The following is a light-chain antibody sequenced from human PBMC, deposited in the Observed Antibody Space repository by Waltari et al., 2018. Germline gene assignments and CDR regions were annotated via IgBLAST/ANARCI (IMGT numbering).Light chain of an antibody. CDR3: AAWDDSLSGWV. Sequence: QSVLTQPPSASGTPGQGVTISCSGSSSNIGDNYVYWYQQFPGTSPKLLIHRNNQPPEGVPDRVSGSKSGASALLVISGLRSDDEADYHCAAWDDSLSGWVFGGGTKLTVL. J-gene: IGLJ3*02. CDR2: RNN. CDR1: SSNIGDNY. V-gene: IGLV1-47*01.